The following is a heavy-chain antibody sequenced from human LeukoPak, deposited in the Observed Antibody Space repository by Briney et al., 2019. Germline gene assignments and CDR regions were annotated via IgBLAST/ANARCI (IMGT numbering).Heavy chain of an antibody. J-gene: IGHJ4*02. CDR3: ARERGRGYYSESD. CDR1: GVSISRGGDY. D-gene: IGHD3-22*01. CDR2: IYYSGST. V-gene: IGHV4-31*03. Sequence: PSGTLSITFTVPGVSISRGGDYWSWIRHHQGKGLGWIGYIYYSGSTYYNPSLKSRLTISVDTSKNQFSLKLSSVTAADTAVYYCARERGRGYYSESDWGQGTLVTVSS.